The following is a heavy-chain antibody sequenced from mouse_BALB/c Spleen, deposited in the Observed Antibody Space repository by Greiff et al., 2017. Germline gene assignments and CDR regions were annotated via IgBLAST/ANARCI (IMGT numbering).Heavy chain of an antibody. CDR3: VRHHGNYPYYYAMDY. Sequence: EVQVVESGGGLVQPKGSLKLSCAASGFTFNTYAMNWVRQAPGKGLEWVARIRSKSNNYATYYADSVKDRFTISRDDSQSMLYLQMNNLKTEDTAMYYCVRHHGNYPYYYAMDYWGQGTSVTVSS. D-gene: IGHD2-1*01. J-gene: IGHJ4*01. CDR2: IRSKSNNYAT. V-gene: IGHV10-1*02. CDR1: GFTFNTYA.